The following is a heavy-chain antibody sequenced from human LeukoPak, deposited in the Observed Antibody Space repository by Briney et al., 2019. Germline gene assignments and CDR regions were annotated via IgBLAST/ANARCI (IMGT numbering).Heavy chain of an antibody. CDR3: ARGGAARPDF. V-gene: IGHV3-7*01. CDR2: IKDDGGEK. D-gene: IGHD6-6*01. J-gene: IGHJ4*02. CDR1: GFTFSTYW. Sequence: GGSLRLSCAASGFTFSTYWMGWFRQPPGKGLEWVAKIKDDGGEKDHVAPVKGRFTISRDNAKNSLYLQMNSLRVEDTAVYYCARGGAARPDFWGQGTLVTVSS.